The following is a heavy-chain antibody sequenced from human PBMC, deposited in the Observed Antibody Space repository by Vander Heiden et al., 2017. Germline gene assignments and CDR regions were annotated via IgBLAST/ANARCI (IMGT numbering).Heavy chain of an antibody. CDR3: AKDSKYSSGWYGCREYMGGLDY. J-gene: IGHJ4*02. Sequence: EVQLVESGGGLVQPGRSLRLSCAASGFTFDDYAMHWVRQDPGKGLEWVSGISWNSGSIGYADSVKGRFTISRDNAKNSLYLQMNSLRAEDTALYYCAKDSKYSSGWYGCREYMGGLDYWGQGTLVTVSS. CDR1: GFTFDDYA. CDR2: ISWNSGSI. V-gene: IGHV3-9*01. D-gene: IGHD6-19*01.